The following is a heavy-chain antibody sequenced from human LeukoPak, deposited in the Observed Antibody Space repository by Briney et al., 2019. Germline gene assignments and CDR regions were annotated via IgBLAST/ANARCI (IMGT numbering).Heavy chain of an antibody. J-gene: IGHJ6*03. CDR2: ISSRSSTI. D-gene: IGHD4-11*01. CDR1: GFIFSSYS. Sequence: TGGSLRLSCAASGFIFSSYSMNWVRQAPGKGLEWVSYISSRSSTIYYADSVKGRFTISRDNAKNSLYLQMNSLRAEDTAVYYCARDTHFAVTSIYYMDVWGKGTTVTVSS. CDR3: ARDTHFAVTSIYYMDV. V-gene: IGHV3-48*01.